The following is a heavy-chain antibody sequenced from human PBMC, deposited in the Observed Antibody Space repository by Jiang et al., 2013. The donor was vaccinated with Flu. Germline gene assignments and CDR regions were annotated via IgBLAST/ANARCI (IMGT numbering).Heavy chain of an antibody. V-gene: IGHV6-1*01. CDR1: SSNSAA. CDR3: ARTTTFGGVAFDI. Sequence: SSNSAAWNWIRQSPSRGLEWLGRTYYRSKWYNDYAVSVKSRITINPDTSKNQFSLQLNSVTPEDTAVYYCARTTTFGGVAFDIWGQGTMVTVSS. CDR2: TYYRSKWYN. J-gene: IGHJ3*02. D-gene: IGHD3-16*01.